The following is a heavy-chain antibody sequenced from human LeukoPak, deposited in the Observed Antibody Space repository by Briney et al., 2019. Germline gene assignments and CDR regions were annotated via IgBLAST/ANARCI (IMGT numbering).Heavy chain of an antibody. Sequence: SETLSLTCAVSGGSISSGGYSWSWIRQPPGKGLKWIGYIYHSGSTYYNPSLKSRVTISVDRSKNQFSLKLSSVTAADTAVYYCAREVIVATIFDYWGQGTLVTVSS. CDR2: IYHSGST. V-gene: IGHV4-30-2*01. CDR1: GGSISSGGYS. CDR3: AREVIVATIFDY. J-gene: IGHJ4*02. D-gene: IGHD5-12*01.